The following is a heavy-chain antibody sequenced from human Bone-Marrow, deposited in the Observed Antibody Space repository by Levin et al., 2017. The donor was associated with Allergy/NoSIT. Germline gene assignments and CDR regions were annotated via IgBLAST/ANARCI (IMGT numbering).Heavy chain of an antibody. CDR3: ARQLGNFWSGYNYFDY. J-gene: IGHJ4*02. D-gene: IGHD3-3*01. Sequence: GESLKISCTVSGFTFSIYSINWVRQAPGKGLEWVSSISSSGSDMYYVDSVKGRFTISRDNAKNSLYLQMNSLRAEDTAVYYCARQLGNFWSGYNYFDYWGQGTLVTVSS. V-gene: IGHV3-21*01. CDR2: ISSSGSDM. CDR1: GFTFSIYS.